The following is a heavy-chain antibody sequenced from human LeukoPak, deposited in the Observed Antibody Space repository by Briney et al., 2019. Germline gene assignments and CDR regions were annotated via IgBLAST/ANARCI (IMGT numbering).Heavy chain of an antibody. CDR2: IRSKAYGWTT. D-gene: IGHD3-22*01. J-gene: IGHJ4*02. CDR3: TRDEGMLYYYDSSGYSTLDY. CDR1: GFTFSNYG. Sequence: GGTLRLSCAASGFTFSNYGTSWVRQAPGKGLEWVGFIRSKAYGWTTEYAASVKGRFTISRDDSKSIAYLQMNSLKTEDTAVYYCTRDEGMLYYYDSSGYSTLDYWGQGTLVTVSS. V-gene: IGHV3-49*04.